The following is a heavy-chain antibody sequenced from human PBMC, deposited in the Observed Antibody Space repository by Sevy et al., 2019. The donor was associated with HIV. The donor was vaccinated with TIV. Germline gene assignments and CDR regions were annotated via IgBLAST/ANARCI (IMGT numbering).Heavy chain of an antibody. CDR1: GFTXXXXG. J-gene: IGHJ4*01. CDR2: IWYXGSYK. CDR3: AKTFAXXXXLXXXXXXX. Sequence: GGSLRLSXAASGFTXXXXGMHWVRQAPGKGLXWVAVIWYXGSYKYYADSVKGRFTISRDNTKSTLYLQMNSLRAXDTXVYYCAKTFAXXXXLXXXXXXXWGXXXLVTVSS. D-gene: IGHD3-16*01. V-gene: IGHV3-33*06.